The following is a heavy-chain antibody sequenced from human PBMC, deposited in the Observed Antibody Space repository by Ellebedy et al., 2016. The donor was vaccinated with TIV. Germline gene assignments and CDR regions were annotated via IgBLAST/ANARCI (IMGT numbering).Heavy chain of an antibody. D-gene: IGHD6-19*01. Sequence: ASVKVSCKGSGYSFTSYWIGWVRQMPGKGLEWMGIIYPGDSDTRYSPSFQGQVTISADKSISTAYLQWSSLKASDTAMYYCARPHAVAAPNAFDIWGQGTMVTVSS. CDR1: GYSFTSYW. CDR2: IYPGDSDT. V-gene: IGHV5-51*01. CDR3: ARPHAVAAPNAFDI. J-gene: IGHJ3*02.